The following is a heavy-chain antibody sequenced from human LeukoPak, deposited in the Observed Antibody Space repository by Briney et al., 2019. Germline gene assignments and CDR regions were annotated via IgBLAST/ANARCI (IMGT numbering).Heavy chain of an antibody. Sequence: PGGSLRLSCAASGFTFDDYTMHWVRQPPGKGLEWVSGISWNSDFIVYGDSVKGRFTISRDNAKNSLYLQMNSLRAEDTALYYCAKSHGAGRYYPLEYWGQGTLLTVSS. J-gene: IGHJ4*02. CDR3: AKSHGAGRYYPLEY. CDR2: ISWNSDFI. D-gene: IGHD3-10*01. CDR1: GFTFDDYT. V-gene: IGHV3-9*01.